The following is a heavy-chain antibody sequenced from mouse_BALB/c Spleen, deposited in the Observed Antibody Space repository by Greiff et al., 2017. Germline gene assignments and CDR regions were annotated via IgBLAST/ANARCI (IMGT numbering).Heavy chain of an antibody. CDR3: ARREGYDVAMDY. CDR1: GFTFSSYA. V-gene: IGHV5-9-3*01. CDR2: ISSGGSYT. J-gene: IGHJ4*01. D-gene: IGHD2-2*01. Sequence: EVKLVESGGGLVKPGGSLKLSCAASGFTFSSYAMSWVRQTPEKRLEWVATISSGGSYTYYPDSVKGRFTISRDNAKNTLYLQMSSLRSEDTAMYYCARREGYDVAMDYWGQGTSVTVSA.